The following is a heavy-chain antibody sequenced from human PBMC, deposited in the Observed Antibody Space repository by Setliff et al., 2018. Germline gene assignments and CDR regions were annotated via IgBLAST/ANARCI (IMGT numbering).Heavy chain of an antibody. CDR1: SGSIINYY. CDR2: IKYDGTT. CDR3: ARAQVVFAISAPVWYFEV. Sequence: PSETLSLTCTVSSGSIINYYWSWIRQPPGRPLEWIGYIKYDGTTDYNPSLDSRVTMSVDTSKNQFSLKLKSVTAADTAMYYCARAQVVFAISAPVWYFEVWGRGTQVTVSS. V-gene: IGHV4-59*01. D-gene: IGHD2-21*01. J-gene: IGHJ2*01.